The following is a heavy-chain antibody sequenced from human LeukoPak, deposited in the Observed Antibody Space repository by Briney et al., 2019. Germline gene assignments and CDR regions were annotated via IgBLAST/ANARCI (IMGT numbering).Heavy chain of an antibody. J-gene: IGHJ6*03. CDR2: IYFNGNT. D-gene: IGHD6-19*01. CDR3: ARFPYSSGWYQHYYYYYMDV. CDR1: GGSISSYY. Sequence: AAETLSLTCTVSGGSISSYYWSWIRQPPGKGLEWIGYIYFNGNTNYNPSLKSRVIISVDTSKNQFSLKLTSVTAADTAVYYCARFPYSSGWYQHYYYYYMDVWGKGTTVTISS. V-gene: IGHV4-59*01.